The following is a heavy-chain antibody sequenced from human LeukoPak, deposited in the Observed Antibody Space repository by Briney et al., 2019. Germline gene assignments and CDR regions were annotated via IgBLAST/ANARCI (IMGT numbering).Heavy chain of an antibody. CDR1: GGSISSYY. J-gene: IGHJ3*02. D-gene: IGHD1-26*01. CDR2: IYTSGST. V-gene: IGHV4-4*07. Sequence: SETLSLTCTVSGGSISSYYWSWIRQPAGKGLEWIGRIYTSGSTNYNPSLKSRVTMSVDTSKNQFSLKLSSVTAADTAVYYCAKTVGATGVGAFDIWGQGTMVTVSS. CDR3: AKTVGATGVGAFDI.